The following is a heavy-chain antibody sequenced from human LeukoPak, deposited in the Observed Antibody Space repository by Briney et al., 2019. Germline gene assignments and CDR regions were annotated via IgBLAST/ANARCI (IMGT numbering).Heavy chain of an antibody. D-gene: IGHD5-24*01. CDR2: IYYSGST. V-gene: IGHV4-39*01. Sequence: SETLSLTCTVSGGSISSRSYYWGWIRQPPGKGLEWIGSIYYSGSTYYDPSLKSRVTISVDTSKNQFSLKLSSVTAADTAVYYCARFSRDGFNDAFDIWGQGTMVTVSS. CDR1: GGSISSRSYY. J-gene: IGHJ3*02. CDR3: ARFSRDGFNDAFDI.